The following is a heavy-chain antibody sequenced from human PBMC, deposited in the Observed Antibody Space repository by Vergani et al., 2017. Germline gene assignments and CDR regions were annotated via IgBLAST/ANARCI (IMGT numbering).Heavy chain of an antibody. CDR2: ISAYNGNK. Sequence: QVQLVQSGAEVKKPGDSVKVSCKASGYTFTSYGISWVRQAPGQGLEWKGWISAYNGNKNYAQKLQGRVTMTTDTSTSTAYMELRSLRYADTAVYYCARVYDSALSWFDPWGQGTLVTVSS. CDR1: GYTFTSYG. V-gene: IGHV1-18*01. D-gene: IGHD3-22*01. CDR3: ARVYDSALSWFDP. J-gene: IGHJ5*02.